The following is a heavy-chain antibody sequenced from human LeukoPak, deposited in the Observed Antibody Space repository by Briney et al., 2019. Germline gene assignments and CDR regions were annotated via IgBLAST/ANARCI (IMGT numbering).Heavy chain of an antibody. V-gene: IGHV3-15*01. D-gene: IGHD3-22*01. J-gene: IGHJ4*02. Sequence: GGSLRLSCAASGFTVSSNYMSWVRLAPGKGLEWVGRIKSKTDGGTTDYAAPVKGRFTISRDDSKNTLYLQMNSLKTEDTAVYYCTTRYYYDTSGTWGDYWGQGTLVIVSS. CDR2: IKSKTDGGTT. CDR3: TTRYYYDTSGTWGDY. CDR1: GFTVSSNY.